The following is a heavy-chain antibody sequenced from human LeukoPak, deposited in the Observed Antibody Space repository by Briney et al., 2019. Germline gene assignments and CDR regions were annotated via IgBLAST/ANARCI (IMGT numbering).Heavy chain of an antibody. CDR3: AKGNLHYYYDSSVYYFDY. CDR1: GFTFSSYA. D-gene: IGHD3-22*01. V-gene: IGHV3-23*01. Sequence: GGSLRLSCAASGFTFSSYAMSWVRQAPGKGLEWVSAISGSGGSTYFADSVKGRFTISRDNSKNTLYLQMNSLRAEDTAVYYCAKGNLHYYYDSSVYYFDYGGKEPRVPAPS. J-gene: IGHJ4*02. CDR2: ISGSGGST.